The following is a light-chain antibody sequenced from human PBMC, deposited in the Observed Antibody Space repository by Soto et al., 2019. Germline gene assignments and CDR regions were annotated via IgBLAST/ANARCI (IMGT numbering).Light chain of an antibody. CDR3: QQYYSNPLT. CDR1: QTVLYISNNKNY. CDR2: WAS. J-gene: IGKJ4*01. Sequence: DIVMTQSPDSLAVSLGERATLNCKSSQTVLYISNNKNYLAWYQQKPGQPPKLLIYWASTRESGVPDRFSGSGSGTDFTITISSLQAEDVAVYYCQQYYSNPLTFGGGTKVEIK. V-gene: IGKV4-1*01.